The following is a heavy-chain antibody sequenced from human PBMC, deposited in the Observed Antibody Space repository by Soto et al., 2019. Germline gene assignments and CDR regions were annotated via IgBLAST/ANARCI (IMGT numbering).Heavy chain of an antibody. CDR3: AKDCSSGWYWDYFDY. J-gene: IGHJ4*02. D-gene: IGHD6-19*01. CDR1: GFTFSSYA. CDR2: ISGSGGST. V-gene: IGHV3-23*01. Sequence: PGGSLRLSCAASGFTFSSYAMSWVRQAPGKGLEWVSAISGSGGSTYYADSVKGRFTISRDNSKNTLYLQMNSLRAEDTAVYYCAKDCSSGWYWDYFDYWGQGTLVTVSS.